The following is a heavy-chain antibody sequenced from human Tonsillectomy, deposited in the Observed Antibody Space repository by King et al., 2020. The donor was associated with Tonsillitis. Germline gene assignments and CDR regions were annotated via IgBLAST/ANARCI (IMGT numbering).Heavy chain of an antibody. CDR3: AKLPSSCCYYYFDY. Sequence: VQLVESGGGLVQPGGSLRLSCATSGFTFSSYAMSWVRQAPGKGLEWVSAISGSGGSTYYADSVKGRFTISRDKSKNTLYLQRSSLRAEDTAVYYCAKLPSSCCYYYFDYWGQGTLVTVSS. CDR2: ISGSGGST. V-gene: IGHV3-23*04. D-gene: IGHD2-2*01. J-gene: IGHJ4*02. CDR1: GFTFSSYA.